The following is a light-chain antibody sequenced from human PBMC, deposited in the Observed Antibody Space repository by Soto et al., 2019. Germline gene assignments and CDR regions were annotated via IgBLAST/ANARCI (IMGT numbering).Light chain of an antibody. V-gene: IGKV1-5*01. J-gene: IGKJ1*01. CDR1: QSIRNL. CDR2: DAS. CDR3: QQYDTNWT. Sequence: DIQMTQSPSTLSASVGDRVTITCRASQSIRNLLAWYQQKPGNAPKLLIYDASSLESGVPSRFSGSGSGTEFTLTISSLQPDDFATYYCQQYDTNWTFGQGTKVDIK.